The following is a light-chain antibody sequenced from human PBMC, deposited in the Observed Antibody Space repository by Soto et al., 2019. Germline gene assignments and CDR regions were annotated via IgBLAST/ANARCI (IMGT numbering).Light chain of an antibody. CDR3: QRYNSVPIT. V-gene: IGKV1-27*01. CDR2: RAS. J-gene: IGKJ5*01. CDR1: QDIINY. Sequence: DIQMTQSPSSLSASVGDRVTITCRASQDIINYLAWYQQKPGTVPKLLIHRASTLQSGVPSRFSGSGSGTDFTLTISSLQPEDVATYYCQRYNSVPITFGQGTRLEI.